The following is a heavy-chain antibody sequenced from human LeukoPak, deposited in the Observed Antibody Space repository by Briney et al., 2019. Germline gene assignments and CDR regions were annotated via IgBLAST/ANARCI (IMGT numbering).Heavy chain of an antibody. D-gene: IGHD2-15*01. CDR3: ARVPLPSRQYRIYNYYYYMDV. J-gene: IGHJ6*03. V-gene: IGHV4-4*07. CDR1: GGSISRSY. CDR2: IYGSGTI. Sequence: SETLSLTCTVSGGSISRSYWSWMRQPAGKGPKWIGRIYGSGTITYNPSLESRVTMSVDTSKNQFSLKLRSVTAADTAVYYCARVPLPSRQYRIYNYYYYMDVWGKGTTVTISS.